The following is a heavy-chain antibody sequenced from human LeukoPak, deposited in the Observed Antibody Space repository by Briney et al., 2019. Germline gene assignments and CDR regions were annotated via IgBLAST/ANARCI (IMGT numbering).Heavy chain of an antibody. Sequence: RSSGTLSLTCAVSGYSISSGYYWGWIRQPPGKGLEWIGSIYHSGSTYYNPSLKSRVTISVDTSKNQFSLKLSSVIAADTAVYYCASITYGDYHYWGQGTLATVCS. V-gene: IGHV4-38-2*01. J-gene: IGHJ4*02. D-gene: IGHD4-17*01. CDR2: IYHSGST. CDR3: ASITYGDYHY. CDR1: GYSISSGYY.